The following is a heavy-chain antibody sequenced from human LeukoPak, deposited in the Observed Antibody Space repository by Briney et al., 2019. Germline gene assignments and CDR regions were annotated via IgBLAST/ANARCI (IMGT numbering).Heavy chain of an antibody. Sequence: ASVKVSCKASGYTFTSYDINWVRQAAGQGLEWMGWMNPNSGNTGYAQKFQGRVTMTRNTSISTAYMELSSLRSEDTAVYYCARTLWGYPYLWFGELSSKDAFDIWGQGTMVTVSS. CDR3: ARTLWGYPYLWFGELSSKDAFDI. D-gene: IGHD3-10*01. CDR1: GYTFTSYD. V-gene: IGHV1-8*01. CDR2: MNPNSGNT. J-gene: IGHJ3*02.